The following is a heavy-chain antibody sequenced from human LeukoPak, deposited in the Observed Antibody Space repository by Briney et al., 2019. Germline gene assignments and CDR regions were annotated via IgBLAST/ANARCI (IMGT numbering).Heavy chain of an antibody. J-gene: IGHJ3*02. Sequence: QPGRSLRLSCAASGFTFDDYAMHWVRQAPGKGLEWVSGISWNSGSIGYADSVKGRFTISRDNAKNSLYLQMNGLRAEDTALYYCAKGGYGGSHEGSAFDIWGQGTMVSVSS. D-gene: IGHD3-16*01. CDR2: ISWNSGSI. CDR1: GFTFDDYA. V-gene: IGHV3-9*01. CDR3: AKGGYGGSHEGSAFDI.